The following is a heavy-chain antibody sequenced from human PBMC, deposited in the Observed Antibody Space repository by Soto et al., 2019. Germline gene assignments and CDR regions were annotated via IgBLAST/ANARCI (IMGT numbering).Heavy chain of an antibody. D-gene: IGHD3-10*01. CDR2: IYYSGST. J-gene: IGHJ3*01. CDR3: ARGSMFRGVIRRPDALDF. Sequence: SETLSLTCTVSGGSISSGDYYWSWIRQPPGKGLEWIGYIYYSGSTYYNPSLKSRVTISVDTSKNQFSLKLSSVTAADTAVYYCARGSMFRGVIRRPDALDFWAQGTTVPVSS. CDR1: GGSISSGDYY. V-gene: IGHV4-30-4*02.